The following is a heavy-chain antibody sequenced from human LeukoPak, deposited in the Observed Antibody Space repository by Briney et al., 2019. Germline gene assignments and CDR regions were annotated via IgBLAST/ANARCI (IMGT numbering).Heavy chain of an antibody. CDR1: GFTFSSYA. D-gene: IGHD3-3*01. J-gene: IGHJ4*02. CDR3: AKDWYDFWSGYYPFDY. CDR2: ISGSGGST. V-gene: IGHV3-23*01. Sequence: PGGSLRLSCAASGFTFSSYAMSWVRQAPGKGLEWVSAISGSGGSTYYADSVKGRFTISRDNSKNTLYLQMNSLRAEDTAVYYCAKDWYDFWSGYYPFDYWGQGTLVTVSS.